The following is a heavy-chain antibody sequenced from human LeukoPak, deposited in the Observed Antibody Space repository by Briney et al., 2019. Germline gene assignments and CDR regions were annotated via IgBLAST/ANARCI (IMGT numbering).Heavy chain of an antibody. D-gene: IGHD3-3*01. CDR2: ISYDGSNK. J-gene: IGHJ3*01. V-gene: IGHV3-30-3*01. CDR3: ARGVGGYDFWSGYYNSRDAFDS. Sequence: GGSLRLSCAASGFTFSSYAMHWVRQAPGKGLEWVAVISYDGSNKYYADSVKGRFTISRDNSKNTLYLQMNSLRAEDTAVYYCARGVGGYDFWSGYYNSRDAFDSGAKGQWSPSLQ. CDR1: GFTFSSYA.